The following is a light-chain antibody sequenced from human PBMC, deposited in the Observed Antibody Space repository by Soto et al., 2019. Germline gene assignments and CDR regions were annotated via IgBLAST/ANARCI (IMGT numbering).Light chain of an antibody. CDR2: GNS. Sequence: QPVLTQPPSVPGAPVQRVTISCTGSSSNIGAGYDVHWYQQLPGTVPKLLIYGNSNRPSGVPDRFSGSKSGTSASLAITGLQAEDEADYYCQSYDSSLSGWVFGTGTKLTVL. J-gene: IGLJ1*01. CDR3: QSYDSSLSGWV. CDR1: SSNIGAGYD. V-gene: IGLV1-40*01.